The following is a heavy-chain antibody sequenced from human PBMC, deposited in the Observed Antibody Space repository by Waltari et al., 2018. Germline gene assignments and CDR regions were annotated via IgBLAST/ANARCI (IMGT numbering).Heavy chain of an antibody. D-gene: IGHD3-3*01. V-gene: IGHV3-53*01. CDR3: SRNFHDPQDV. J-gene: IGHJ6*02. CDR1: GFTVINNY. CDR2: VWSGGDT. Sequence: EVQLVESGGGLIQPGGSLRLSCAASGFTVINNYITWVRQAPGKGLEWVSLVWSGGDTHYADSVKGRFTISRDNSKNTVYLQMHDLRAEDTAIYYCSRNFHDPQDVWGQGTTVIVSS.